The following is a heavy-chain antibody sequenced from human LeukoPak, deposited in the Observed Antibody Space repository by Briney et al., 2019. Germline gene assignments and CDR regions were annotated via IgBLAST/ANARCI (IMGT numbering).Heavy chain of an antibody. J-gene: IGHJ6*03. CDR2: ISSSGSTI. CDR1: GFTFSSYE. Sequence: GGSLRLSCAASGFTFSSYEMNWVRQAPGKGLEWVSYISSSGSTIYYADSVKGRFTISRDNAKNSLYLQMNSLRAEDTAVYYCAKSNYGTIYYYYYYMDVWGKGTTVTVSS. CDR3: AKSNYGTIYYYYYYMDV. V-gene: IGHV3-48*03. D-gene: IGHD1-1*01.